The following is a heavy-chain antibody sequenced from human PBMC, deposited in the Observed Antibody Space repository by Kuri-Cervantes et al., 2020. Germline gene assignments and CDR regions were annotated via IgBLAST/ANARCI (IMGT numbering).Heavy chain of an antibody. J-gene: IGHJ5*02. V-gene: IGHV3-9*01. CDR2: ISWNSGSI. CDR3: AKDGIIAAAGGNWFDP. D-gene: IGHD6-13*01. CDR1: GFTFSSYS. Sequence: GGSLRLSCAASGFTFSSYSMNWVRQAPGKGLEWVSGISWNSGSIGYADSVKGRFTISRDNAKNSLYLQMNSLRAEDTALYYCAKDGIIAAAGGNWFDPWGQGTLVTVSS.